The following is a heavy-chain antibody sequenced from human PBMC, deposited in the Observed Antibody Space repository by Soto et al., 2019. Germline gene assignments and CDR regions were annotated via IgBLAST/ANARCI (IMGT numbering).Heavy chain of an antibody. J-gene: IGHJ6*02. CDR3: ARKLRNQPVYYYYYGMDV. CDR1: GFTFSTYA. D-gene: IGHD2-2*01. CDR2: ISYDGSNK. V-gene: IGHV3-30-3*01. Sequence: GGSLRLSCAASGFTFSTYALSWVRQAPGKGLEWVAVISYDGSNKYYADSVKGRFTISRDNSKNTLYLQMNSLRAEDTAVYYCARKLRNQPVYYYYYGMDVCGQGPTVTVS.